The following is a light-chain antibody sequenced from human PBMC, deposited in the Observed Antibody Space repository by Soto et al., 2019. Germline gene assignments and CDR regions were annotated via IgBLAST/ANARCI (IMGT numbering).Light chain of an antibody. V-gene: IGLV4-60*02. CDR2: LEGSGSY. CDR1: SGHSSYI. CDR3: VTWDNNPQV. Sequence: QSVLTQSSSASASLGSSVKLTCTLSSGHSSYIIAWHQQQPGKAPRYLMKLEGSGSYNKGSGVPDRFSGSSSGADRYLTISNLQFEDEADYYCVTWDNNPQVFGGGTKLTVL. J-gene: IGLJ3*02.